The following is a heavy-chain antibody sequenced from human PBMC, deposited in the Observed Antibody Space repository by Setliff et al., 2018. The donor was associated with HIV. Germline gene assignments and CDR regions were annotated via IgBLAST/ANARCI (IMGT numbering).Heavy chain of an antibody. CDR2: ISYSGST. Sequence: SETLSLTCSVSGASISNNNDYWGWIRQPPGKGLEWIGDISYSGSTYYNPSLKTRVTISIDSSKNQFSLKLSSVTAADTAVYFCARETRSGWYDLAYWGQGTLVTVSS. J-gene: IGHJ4*02. D-gene: IGHD6-19*01. V-gene: IGHV4-39*07. CDR1: GASISNNNDY. CDR3: ARETRSGWYDLAY.